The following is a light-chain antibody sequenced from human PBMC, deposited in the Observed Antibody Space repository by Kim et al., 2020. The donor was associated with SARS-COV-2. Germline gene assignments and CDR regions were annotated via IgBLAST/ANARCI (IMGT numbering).Light chain of an antibody. CDR2: DVS. CDR3: SSYTSSSTGV. J-gene: IGLJ1*01. Sequence: LTQPASVSGSPGQSITISCTGTSSDVGGYNYVSWYQQHPGKAPKLMIYDVSNRPSGVSNRFSGSKSGNTASLTISGLQAEDEADHYCSSYTSSSTGVFGTGTKVTVL. V-gene: IGLV2-14*03. CDR1: SSDVGGYNY.